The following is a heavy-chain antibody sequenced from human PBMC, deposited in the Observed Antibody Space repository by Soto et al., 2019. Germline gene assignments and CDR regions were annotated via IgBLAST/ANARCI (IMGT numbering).Heavy chain of an antibody. CDR3: ARDYRQLCVDP. D-gene: IGHD3-16*01. Sequence: EVQLVESGGGLVQPGGSLRLSCAVSGFTFSSYSMNWVRQAPGKGLEWVSYISRSSSIIYYADSVKGRFTISRDNAKNSLYLQMTSLRDEDTAVYYCARDYRQLCVDPWGQGTLVTVSS. CDR2: ISRSSSII. V-gene: IGHV3-48*02. CDR1: GFTFSSYS. J-gene: IGHJ5*02.